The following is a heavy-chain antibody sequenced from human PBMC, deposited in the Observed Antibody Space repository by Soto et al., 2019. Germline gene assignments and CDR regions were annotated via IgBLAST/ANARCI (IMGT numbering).Heavy chain of an antibody. CDR2: IRGNNGDT. CDR1: GFTFSFCA. V-gene: IGHV3-23*01. CDR3: AKEILVQPEVYYYYVMDV. D-gene: IGHD1-1*01. Sequence: GGSLRLSCAASGFTFSFCAMSWVRQAPGKGLEWVSSIRGNNGDTYYADSVKGRFTISRDNSKNTLYLQMNSLRAEDTAVYYCAKEILVQPEVYYYYVMDVWGQGTTVTVSS. J-gene: IGHJ6*02.